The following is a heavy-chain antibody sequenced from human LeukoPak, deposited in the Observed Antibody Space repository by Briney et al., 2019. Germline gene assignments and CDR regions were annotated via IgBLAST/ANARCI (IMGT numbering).Heavy chain of an antibody. D-gene: IGHD2-15*01. J-gene: IGHJ6*03. CDR3: AKNGDRGAYCTGGTCYPYFYYYMDV. V-gene: IGHV3-30*02. Sequence: GGSLRLSCAASGFTFSDYYMSWIRQAPGKGLEWVAFIRYDGSNKYYADSVKGRFTISRDNSKNTLYLQMNSLRAEDTAIYYCAKNGDRGAYCTGGTCYPYFYYYMDVWGKGTTVTI. CDR2: IRYDGSNK. CDR1: GFTFSDYY.